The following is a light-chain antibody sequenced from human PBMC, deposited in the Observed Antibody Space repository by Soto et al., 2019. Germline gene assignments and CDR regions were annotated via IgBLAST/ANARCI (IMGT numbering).Light chain of an antibody. CDR2: GAS. V-gene: IGKV3-20*01. CDR3: QQYGSSRT. CDR1: QSVTMSY. J-gene: IGKJ2*01. Sequence: EMVLTQSPDTLSLSPGETATLSCRASQSVTMSYLAWYQQRPGQAPRLLIYGASSRAAGIPDRFSGSGSRTDFTLTISRLEPEDFAVYYCQQYGSSRTFGQGTKLEIK.